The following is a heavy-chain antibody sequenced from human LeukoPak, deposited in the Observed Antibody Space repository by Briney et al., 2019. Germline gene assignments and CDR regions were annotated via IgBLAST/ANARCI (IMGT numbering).Heavy chain of an antibody. J-gene: IGHJ6*03. CDR3: AKVAGNYYYYYYMDV. CDR1: GFTFSRYG. Sequence: PGRSLRLSCAASGFTFSRYGMHWVRQAPGKGLEWVAVIWYDGSNKYYADSVKGRFTISRDNSKNTLYLQMNSLRAEDTAVYYCAKVAGNYYYYYYMDVWGKGTTVTVSS. CDR2: IWYDGSNK. D-gene: IGHD6-25*01. V-gene: IGHV3-33*06.